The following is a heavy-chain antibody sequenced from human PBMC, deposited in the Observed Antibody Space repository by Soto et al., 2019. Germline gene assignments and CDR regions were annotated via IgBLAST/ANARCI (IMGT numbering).Heavy chain of an antibody. CDR3: ASSPSNYYGSGSFEN. Sequence: ASVKVSCKASGYTFTSYGISWVRQAPGQGLEWMGWISAYNGNTNYAQKLQGRVTMTTDTSTSTAYMELRSLRSDDTAVYYCASSPSNYYGSGSFENWGQGTLVTVSS. J-gene: IGHJ4*02. V-gene: IGHV1-18*01. D-gene: IGHD3-10*01. CDR1: GYTFTSYG. CDR2: ISAYNGNT.